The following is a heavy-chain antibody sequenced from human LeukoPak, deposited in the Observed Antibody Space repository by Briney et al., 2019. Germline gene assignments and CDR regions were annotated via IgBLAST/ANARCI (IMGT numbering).Heavy chain of an antibody. D-gene: IGHD5-24*01. CDR1: GYTFTSYA. J-gene: IGHJ4*02. CDR2: INTNTGNP. V-gene: IGHV7-4-1*02. CDR3: ARGRDGYNYYFDY. Sequence: GALVKVSCKASGYTFTSYAMNWVRQAPGQGLEWMGWINTNTGNPTYAQGFTGRFVFSLGTSVRTAYLQISSLKAEDTAVYYCARGRDGYNYYFDYWGQGTLVTVSS.